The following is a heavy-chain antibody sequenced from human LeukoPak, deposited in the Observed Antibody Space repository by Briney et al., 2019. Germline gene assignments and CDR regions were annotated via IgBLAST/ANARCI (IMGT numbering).Heavy chain of an antibody. CDR2: ISYDGSNK. Sequence: PGGSLRLSCAASGFTFSSYAMHWVRQAPGKGLEWVAVISYDGSNKYYADSVKGRFTISRDNSKNTLYLQMNSLRAEDTAVYYCARDYGRDCMDVWGKGTTVTVSS. CDR1: GFTFSSYA. V-gene: IGHV3-30*04. D-gene: IGHD4-17*01. CDR3: ARDYGRDCMDV. J-gene: IGHJ6*03.